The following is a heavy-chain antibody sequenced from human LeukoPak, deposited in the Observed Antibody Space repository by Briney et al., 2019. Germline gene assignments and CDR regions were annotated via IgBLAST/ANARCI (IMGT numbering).Heavy chain of an antibody. CDR2: ISTTAIRT. D-gene: IGHD5-12*01. Sequence: GGSLRLSCVGSGFTFSNYAMHWVRQSPGTGLQYVSAISTTAIRTFYADSVRGRFTISRDNAKNTLYLQMGSLRSEDTAVYYCVRDSFYTGYDRGFGYWGQGTVVTVSS. J-gene: IGHJ4*02. CDR1: GFTFSNYA. V-gene: IGHV3-64*02. CDR3: VRDSFYTGYDRGFGY.